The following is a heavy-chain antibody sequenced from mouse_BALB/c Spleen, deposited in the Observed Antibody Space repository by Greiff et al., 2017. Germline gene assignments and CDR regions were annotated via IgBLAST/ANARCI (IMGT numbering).Heavy chain of an antibody. Sequence: EVMLVESGGDLVKPGGSLKLSCAASGFTFSSYGMSWVRQTPDKRLEWVATISSGGSYTYYPDSVKGRFTISRDNAKNTLYLQMSSLKSEDTAMYYCARDDYYGSSYAMDYWGQGTSVTVSS. D-gene: IGHD1-1*01. CDR3: ARDDYYGSSYAMDY. J-gene: IGHJ4*01. V-gene: IGHV5-6*01. CDR1: GFTFSSYG. CDR2: ISSGGSYT.